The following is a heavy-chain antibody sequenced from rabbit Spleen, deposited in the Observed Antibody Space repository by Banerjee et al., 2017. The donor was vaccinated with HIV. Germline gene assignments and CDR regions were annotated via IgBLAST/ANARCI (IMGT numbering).Heavy chain of an antibody. CDR1: GFTIISSDW. V-gene: IGHV1S45*01. CDR3: ARGEHFSVGFSAFAIYLDL. D-gene: IGHD6-1*01. CDR2: IDTGSGDT. J-gene: IGHJ4*01. Sequence: QEQLEESGGDLVKPEGSLTLTCTASGFTIISSDWMSWVRQAPGKGLEWIGCIDTGSGDTAYATWAKGRFTISKTSSTTVTLQMTSLTAADTATYFCARGEHFSVGFSAFAIYLDLWGPGTLVTV.